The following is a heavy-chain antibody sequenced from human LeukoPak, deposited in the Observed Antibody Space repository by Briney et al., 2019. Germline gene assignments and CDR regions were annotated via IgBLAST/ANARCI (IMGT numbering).Heavy chain of an antibody. D-gene: IGHD3-10*01. CDR2: INTYNGNT. J-gene: IGHJ5*02. V-gene: IGHV1-18*01. CDR1: GYTFTSYG. Sequence: GAPVKVSCKASGYTFTSYGISWVRQAPGQGLEWMGWINTYNGNTNYAQKLQGRVTMTTDTSTNTAYMELRSLRSDDTAVYYCARAYGSGLNWFDPWGQGTLVTVSS. CDR3: ARAYGSGLNWFDP.